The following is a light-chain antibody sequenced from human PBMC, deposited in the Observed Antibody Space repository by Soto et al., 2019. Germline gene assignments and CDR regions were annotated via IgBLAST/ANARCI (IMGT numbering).Light chain of an antibody. Sequence: IVLTQSPATLSLSPGSRATLSGRASQSVSRYLTWYQQKPGQAPRLLIYDASNRATGIPARFSGSGSGTDFTLTISSLEPEDFAVYYCQQRSNWPPITFGQGTRLEI. J-gene: IGKJ5*01. CDR2: DAS. CDR3: QQRSNWPPIT. CDR1: QSVSRY. V-gene: IGKV3-11*01.